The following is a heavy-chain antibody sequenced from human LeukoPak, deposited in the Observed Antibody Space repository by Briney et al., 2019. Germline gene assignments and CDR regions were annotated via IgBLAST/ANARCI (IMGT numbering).Heavy chain of an antibody. D-gene: IGHD3-10*01. V-gene: IGHV3-30*04. CDR2: ISHDGRNK. CDR1: GFTFSSYT. Sequence: GGSLRLSCAASGFTFSSYTINWVRQAPGKGLEWVTLISHDGRNKNYADSVKGRFTISRDNSKKTLYLEVNSLRPEDTAVYYCARGSHQDYFGSMTYLFDYWGQGILVTVSS. J-gene: IGHJ4*02. CDR3: ARGSHQDYFGSMTYLFDY.